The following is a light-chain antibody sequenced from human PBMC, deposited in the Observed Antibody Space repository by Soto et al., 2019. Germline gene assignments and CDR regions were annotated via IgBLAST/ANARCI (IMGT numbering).Light chain of an antibody. V-gene: IGKV3-20*01. CDR2: GAS. J-gene: IGKJ3*01. CDR3: QQYGSSPVFT. Sequence: EIVLTQSPGTLSLSPGERATLSCRASQSVSSSYLAWYQQKPGQAPRLLIYGASSRATGIPDRCSGSGSGTDFTLTISRLEPEDFAVYYCQQYGSSPVFTFSPGTKVDIK. CDR1: QSVSSSY.